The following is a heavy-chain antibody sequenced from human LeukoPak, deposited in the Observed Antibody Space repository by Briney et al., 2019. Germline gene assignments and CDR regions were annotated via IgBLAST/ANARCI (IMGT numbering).Heavy chain of an antibody. J-gene: IGHJ4*02. Sequence: SETLSLTCTVSGASINSYYWSWIRQPPGKGLEWIGYIYYGGRTNYNPSLKSRITMSLDTSKNHLSLKVNSVTVADTAVYYCATIGDFDYWGQGTLVTVSP. CDR1: GASINSYY. D-gene: IGHD3-10*01. CDR3: ATIGDFDY. CDR2: IYYGGRT. V-gene: IGHV4-59*01.